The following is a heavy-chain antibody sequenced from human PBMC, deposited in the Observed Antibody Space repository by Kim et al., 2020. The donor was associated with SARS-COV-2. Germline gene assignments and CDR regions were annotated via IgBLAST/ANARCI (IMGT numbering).Heavy chain of an antibody. CDR3: ARGAVPVAGSLDY. Sequence: YAQSCKSRIIINPDPSKNQLSLQLNAGTPEDTAVYYCARGAVPVAGSLDYWGQGTLVTVSS. J-gene: IGHJ4*02. V-gene: IGHV6-1*01. D-gene: IGHD6-19*01.